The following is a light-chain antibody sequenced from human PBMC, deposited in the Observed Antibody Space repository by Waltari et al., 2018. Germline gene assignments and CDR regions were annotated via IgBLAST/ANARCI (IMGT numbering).Light chain of an antibody. J-gene: IGKJ5*01. CDR1: QDISRY. CDR2: AAS. CDR3: QQYHSNPRT. Sequence: DIQMTQSPSSLSASLGDTVTITCRASQDISRYLAWMQHRPGEAPKSLIFAASSLRSGVPSRFSGFGSGTDFTLTIINVQPEDFATYFCQQYHSNPRTFGQGIRLDMK. V-gene: IGKV1-16*01.